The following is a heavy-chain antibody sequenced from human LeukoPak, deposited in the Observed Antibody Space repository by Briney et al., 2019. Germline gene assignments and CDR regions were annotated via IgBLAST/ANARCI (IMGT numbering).Heavy chain of an antibody. V-gene: IGHV1-2*02. CDR1: GYTFTGYY. CDR2: ITSNSGAT. Sequence: ASVKASCKASGYTFTGYYMHWVRQAPGQGLEWMGWITSNSGATNYAQRFQGRVTMTRDTSISTAYMELSRLRSDDTALYYCARDLAGATRYFDCWGQGTLVTVSS. CDR3: ARDLAGATRYFDC. J-gene: IGHJ4*02. D-gene: IGHD1-26*01.